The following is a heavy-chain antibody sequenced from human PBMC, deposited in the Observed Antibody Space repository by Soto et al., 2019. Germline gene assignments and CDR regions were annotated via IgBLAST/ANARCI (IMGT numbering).Heavy chain of an antibody. J-gene: IGHJ4*02. V-gene: IGHV4-34*01. CDR1: GGSFSGYY. CDR3: ASLSYGYPKVADY. D-gene: IGHD5-18*01. Sequence: SETLSLTCAVYGGSFSGYYWSWIRQPPGKGLEWIGEINHSGSTNYNPSLKSRVTISVDTSKNQFSLKLSSVTAADTAVYYCASLSYGYPKVADYWGQGTLVTVSS. CDR2: INHSGST.